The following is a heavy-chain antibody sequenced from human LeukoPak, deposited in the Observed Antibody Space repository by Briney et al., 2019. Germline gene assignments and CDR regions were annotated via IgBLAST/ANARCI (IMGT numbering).Heavy chain of an antibody. CDR1: GFTFSSYG. V-gene: IGHV3-33*01. Sequence: PGGSLRLSCAASGFTFSSYGMHWVRQAPGKGLEWVAVIWYGGSNKYYADSVKGRFTISRDNSKNTLYLQMNSLRAEDTAVYYCARADVDTAMVVDYWGQGTLVTVSS. CDR2: IWYGGSNK. CDR3: ARADVDTAMVVDY. D-gene: IGHD5-18*01. J-gene: IGHJ4*02.